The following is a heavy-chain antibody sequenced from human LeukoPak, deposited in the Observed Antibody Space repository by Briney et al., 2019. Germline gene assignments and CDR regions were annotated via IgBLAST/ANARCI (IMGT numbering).Heavy chain of an antibody. CDR1: GFTFDDYA. Sequence: GGSLRLSCAASGFTFDDYAMHWVRQAPGKGLEWVSGISWNSGSIGYADSVKGRFTISRDNAKNSLYLQMNSLRAEDTAVYYCATSTGYSYGTYYFDYWGQGTLVTVSS. CDR2: ISWNSGSI. V-gene: IGHV3-9*01. D-gene: IGHD5-18*01. J-gene: IGHJ4*02. CDR3: ATSTGYSYGTYYFDY.